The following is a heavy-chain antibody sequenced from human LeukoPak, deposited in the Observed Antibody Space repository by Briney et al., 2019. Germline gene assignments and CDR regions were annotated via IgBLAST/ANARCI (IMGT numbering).Heavy chain of an antibody. CDR1: GFTFSSYS. Sequence: PGGSLRLSCAASGFTFSSYSMNWVRQAPGKGLEWVSSISSSSSYIYYADSVKGRFTISRDNAKNSLYLQMNSLRAEDTAVYYCARGGYSSSWQIDYWGQGTLVTVSS. CDR2: ISSSSSYI. CDR3: ARGGYSSSWQIDY. D-gene: IGHD6-13*01. V-gene: IGHV3-21*01. J-gene: IGHJ4*02.